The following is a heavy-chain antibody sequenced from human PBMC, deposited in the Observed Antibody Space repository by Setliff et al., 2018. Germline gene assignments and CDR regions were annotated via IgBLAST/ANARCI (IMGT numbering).Heavy chain of an antibody. CDR1: GYTFTSYD. V-gene: IGHV1-8*02. Sequence: ASVKVSCKASGYTFTSYDINWVRQATGQGLEWMGWMNPNSGNTGYAQKFQGRVTMTRNTSISTAYMELSSLRSEDTAVNYCARLYYDYVWGSYRLYYYYGMDVWGQGTTVTV. CDR2: MNPNSGNT. CDR3: ARLYYDYVWGSYRLYYYYGMDV. D-gene: IGHD3-16*02. J-gene: IGHJ6*02.